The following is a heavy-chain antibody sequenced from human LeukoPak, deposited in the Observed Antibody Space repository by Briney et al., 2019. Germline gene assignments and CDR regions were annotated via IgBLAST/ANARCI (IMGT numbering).Heavy chain of an antibody. V-gene: IGHV1-69*01. CDR2: IIPIFGTE. Sequence: ASVKVSCKASGGTFISYAISWVRQAPGRGLEWMGGIIPIFGTENYAQKFQGRVTITADESTSTAYMELSSLRSEDTAVYYCARATTVTTYFDYWGQGNLVTVSS. D-gene: IGHD4-17*01. J-gene: IGHJ4*02. CDR1: GGTFISYA. CDR3: ARATTVTTYFDY.